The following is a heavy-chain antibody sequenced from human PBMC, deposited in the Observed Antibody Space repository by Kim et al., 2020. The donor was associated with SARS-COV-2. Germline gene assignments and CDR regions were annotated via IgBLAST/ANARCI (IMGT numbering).Heavy chain of an antibody. CDR2: ISSSSNSI. CDR3: ATDFTTGGERDCCWFDP. J-gene: IGHJ5*02. V-gene: IGHV3-48*02. CDR1: GFTFSNYS. D-gene: IGHD2-8*02. Sequence: GGSLRLSCAASGFTFSNYSMNWVRQAPGKGLEWVSYISSSSNSIYYADSVKGRFTISRDNAKNSLYLQMNSLRDEDTAVYYCATDFTTGGERDCCWFDPWGQGTLVTVSS.